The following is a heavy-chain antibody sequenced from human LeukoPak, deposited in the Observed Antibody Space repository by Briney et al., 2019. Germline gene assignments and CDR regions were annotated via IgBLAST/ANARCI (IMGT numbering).Heavy chain of an antibody. CDR2: IYPGDSDT. V-gene: IGHV5-51*01. D-gene: IGHD2-8*01. J-gene: IGHJ5*02. CDR1: GYSLTTFW. Sequence: GESLKISCKGFGYSLTTFWIGWVRQMPGKGLEWMGGIYPGDSDTRYSPSFQGQVTISADKSINTASLQWSSLKASDTAMYYCARGFCTIDNCDNWFDPWGQGTLVTVSS. CDR3: ARGFCTIDNCDNWFDP.